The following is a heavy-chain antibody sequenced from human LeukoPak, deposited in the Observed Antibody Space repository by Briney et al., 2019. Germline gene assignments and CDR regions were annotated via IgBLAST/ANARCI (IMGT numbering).Heavy chain of an antibody. V-gene: IGHV1-46*01. CDR2: IDPSGGST. Sequence: GASVKVSCKASGYTFTSYYIVWVRQASGQGLEWMGRIDPSGGSTSYTQKFQGRVTMTRGTSTSTVYMELSSLISEDTAVYYCARNSGSGFDYWGQGTLVTVSS. D-gene: IGHD2-15*01. CDR3: ARNSGSGFDY. CDR1: GYTFTSYY. J-gene: IGHJ4*02.